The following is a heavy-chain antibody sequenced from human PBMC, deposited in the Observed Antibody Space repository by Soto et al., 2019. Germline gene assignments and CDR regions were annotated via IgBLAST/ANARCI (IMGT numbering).Heavy chain of an antibody. CDR2: IYYSGST. Sequence: SDTLHITCAVPGDTISRDYWSWIRQPPGKGLEWIGYIYYSGSTNYNPSLKSRVTISVDTSKNQFSLKLSSVTAADTAVYYCARDRIWFGEFNGMDVWGQGTTVT. V-gene: IGHV4-59*01. D-gene: IGHD3-10*01. J-gene: IGHJ6*02. CDR3: ARDRIWFGEFNGMDV. CDR1: GDTISRDY.